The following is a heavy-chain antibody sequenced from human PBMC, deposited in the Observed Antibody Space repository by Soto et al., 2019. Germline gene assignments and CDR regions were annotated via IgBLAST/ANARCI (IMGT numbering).Heavy chain of an antibody. CDR3: ARDRRELLLDWDYYYGMDV. Sequence: PSETLSLTCTVSGGSISSYYWSWIRQPPGKGLEWIGYIYYSGSTNYNPSLKSRVTISVDTSKNQFSLKLSSVTAADTAVYYCARDRRELLLDWDYYYGMDVWGQGTMVTVSS. V-gene: IGHV4-59*01. CDR1: GGSISSYY. J-gene: IGHJ6*02. D-gene: IGHD1-26*01. CDR2: IYYSGST.